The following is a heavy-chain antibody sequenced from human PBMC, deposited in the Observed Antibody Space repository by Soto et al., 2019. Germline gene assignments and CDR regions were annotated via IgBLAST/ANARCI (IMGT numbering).Heavy chain of an antibody. Sequence: PGGYLRLSCAASGFIFSSFSMNWIRQAPGKGLEWLSYIRSDSNHIGYADSVRGRFTISSDIAKNSLFLQMSSLRDEDTAVYYFARDLAYAFHSRGQATLVTVSS. V-gene: IGHV3-48*02. CDR3: ARDLAYAFHS. D-gene: IGHD3-16*01. CDR2: IRSDSNHI. J-gene: IGHJ4*02. CDR1: GFIFSSFS.